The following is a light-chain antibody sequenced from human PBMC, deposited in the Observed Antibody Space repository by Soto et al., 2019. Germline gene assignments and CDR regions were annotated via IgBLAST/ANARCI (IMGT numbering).Light chain of an antibody. J-gene: IGKJ5*01. CDR2: GAS. Sequence: EIVLTQSPGTLSLSPGERATLSCRASQSVSNSYLAWYQQKPGQAPSLIIYGASRRATGITDRFSGSGSGTDFTLTISRLEPEDFAVYYCQKYGSSSTFGQGTRLEIK. V-gene: IGKV3-20*01. CDR1: QSVSNSY. CDR3: QKYGSSST.